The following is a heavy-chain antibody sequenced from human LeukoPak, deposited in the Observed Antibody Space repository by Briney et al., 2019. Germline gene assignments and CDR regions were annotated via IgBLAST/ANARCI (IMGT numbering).Heavy chain of an antibody. J-gene: IGHJ4*02. D-gene: IGHD3-22*01. CDR3: ARGGYFDSSGRHIDY. CDR2: FSGSGGST. V-gene: IGHV3-23*01. Sequence: GGSLRLSCAASGFTFSSHAMSWVRQAPGKGLDWVSAFSGSGGSTYYADSVKGRFTISRDNSKNTLFLQMNSLRAEDTAVYYCARGGYFDSSGRHIDYWGQGTLVTVSS. CDR1: GFTFSSHA.